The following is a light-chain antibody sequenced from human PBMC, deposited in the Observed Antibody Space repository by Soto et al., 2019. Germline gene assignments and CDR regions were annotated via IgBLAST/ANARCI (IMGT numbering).Light chain of an antibody. CDR3: SAYTARSTLV. V-gene: IGLV2-14*01. J-gene: IGLJ3*02. CDR1: SSDIGNYDF. CDR2: EVS. Sequence: QSALTQPASVSGSPGQSITISCTGTSSDIGNYDFVSWYQQVPGTAPKAMIYEVSSRPSGVSNRFSGSKSGNTASLTISGLQAEDEAYYCSAYTARSTLVFGGGTQLTVL.